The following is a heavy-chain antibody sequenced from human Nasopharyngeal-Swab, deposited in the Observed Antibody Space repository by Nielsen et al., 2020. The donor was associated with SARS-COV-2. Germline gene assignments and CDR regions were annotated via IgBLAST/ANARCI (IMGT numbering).Heavy chain of an antibody. Sequence: GGSLRLSCAASGFTFSTYAMNWVRQAPGKGLEWVSVIGDDGTGINYANSVKCRFTISRDNSKNTLYLQMNSLRAEDTAVYYCAKARAGRYPQSRILDNWAQGTLVTVSA. V-gene: IGHV3-23*01. J-gene: IGHJ4*02. CDR3: AKARAGRYPQSRILDN. CDR2: IGDDGTGI. CDR1: GFTFSTYA. D-gene: IGHD2-21*01.